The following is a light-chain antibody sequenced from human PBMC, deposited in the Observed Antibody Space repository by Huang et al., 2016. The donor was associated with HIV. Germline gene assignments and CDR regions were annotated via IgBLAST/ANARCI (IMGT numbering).Light chain of an antibody. CDR1: QYVSSN. CDR2: GAS. J-gene: IGKJ2*01. V-gene: IGKV3-15*01. Sequence: ERVMTQSPDTLSVSPGKRATLYCRASQYVSSNLAWYQQKPGQAPRLLVYGASTRVIDIPARFSGSGSGTEFTLTISSLQSEDSAVYYCQQYNNWPRTFGQGTKLEIK. CDR3: QQYNNWPRT.